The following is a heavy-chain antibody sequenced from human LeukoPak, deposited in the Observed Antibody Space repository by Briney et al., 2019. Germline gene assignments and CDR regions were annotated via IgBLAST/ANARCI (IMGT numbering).Heavy chain of an antibody. D-gene: IGHD1-26*01. J-gene: IGHJ6*02. CDR2: ISSSSSNI. Sequence: GGSLRLSCADSGFTFSGYSMNWVRQAPGQGLEWVSYISSSSSNIYYADSVKGRFTISRDNAKNSLYLQMNSLRAEDTAVYYCARVDRQIVGATGAYYYYGMDVWGRGTTVTVSS. CDR1: GFTFSGYS. CDR3: ARVDRQIVGATGAYYYYGMDV. V-gene: IGHV3-48*04.